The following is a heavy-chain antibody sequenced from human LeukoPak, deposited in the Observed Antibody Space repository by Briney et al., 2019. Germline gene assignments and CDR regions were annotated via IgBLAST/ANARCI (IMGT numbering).Heavy chain of an antibody. CDR1: GLTFSSYA. CDR3: AKGRLRGIAAAGGDY. CDR2: ISGSGGST. V-gene: IGHV3-23*01. Sequence: PGGSLRLSCAASGLTFSSYAMSWVRQAPGKGLEWVSAISGSGGSTYYADSVKGRFTISRDNSKNTLYLQMNSLRAEDTAVYYCAKGRLRGIAAAGGDYWGQGTLVTVSS. J-gene: IGHJ4*02. D-gene: IGHD6-13*01.